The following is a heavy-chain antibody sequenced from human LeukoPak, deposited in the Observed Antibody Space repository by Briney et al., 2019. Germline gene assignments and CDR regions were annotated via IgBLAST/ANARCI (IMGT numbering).Heavy chain of an antibody. CDR2: ISSDGNTK. CDR3: AKDQGSGNIGDY. CDR1: GFTFSDYS. D-gene: IGHD3-10*01. V-gene: IGHV3-30*18. Sequence: LPGRSLRLSCAASGFTFSDYSVHWVRQAPGKGLEWVTVISSDGNTKYYADSVKGRFTISRDNSKNTVYLQMNSLRPEDTAVYYCAKDQGSGNIGDYWGQGTLAIVSS. J-gene: IGHJ4*02.